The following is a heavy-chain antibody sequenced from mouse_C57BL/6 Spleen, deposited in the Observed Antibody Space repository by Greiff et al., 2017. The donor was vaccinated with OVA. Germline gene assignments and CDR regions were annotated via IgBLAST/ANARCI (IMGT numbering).Heavy chain of an antibody. Sequence: QVQLQQSGAELASPGASVTLSCKASGYTFTDHIMNWVKKRPGKGLEWIGRIYPVSGVTNYNQKFMGKATFSVDRSYSTVYMVWNSLTSEDHAVDYCGREDYDGGIDDWGQGTTLTVSS. CDR3: GREDYDGGIDD. J-gene: IGHJ2*01. CDR1: GYTFTDHI. D-gene: IGHD2-4*01. CDR2: IYPVSGVT. V-gene: IGHV1-11*01.